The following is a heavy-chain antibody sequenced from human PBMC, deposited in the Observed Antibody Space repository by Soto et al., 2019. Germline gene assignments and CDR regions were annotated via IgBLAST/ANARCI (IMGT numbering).Heavy chain of an antibody. D-gene: IGHD6-6*01. CDR2: INPKTGDT. CDR3: VTGDHLVR. V-gene: IGHV1-2*02. CDR1: GYTFTGYY. J-gene: IGHJ4*02. Sequence: GASVKVSCKTSGYTFTGYYLNWVRQAPGRGLEWVGWINPKTGDTNNAQKFQGRVTMTTDTSISTGYVELSGLKSDDTAVYYCVTGDHLVRWGQGTRVTVSS.